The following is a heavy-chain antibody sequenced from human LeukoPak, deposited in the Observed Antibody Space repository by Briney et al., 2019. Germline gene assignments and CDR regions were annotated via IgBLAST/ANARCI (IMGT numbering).Heavy chain of an antibody. V-gene: IGHV3-30*02. Sequence: GGSLRLSCAASGFSFSNFGMHWVRQAPGKGLEWVAFVRPDGSSNYYADSVKGRFIISRDNSKNTLHLRMNSLRAEDTAFYYCAKDQAGTWGLDYWGQGTLVTVSS. J-gene: IGHJ4*02. CDR1: GFSFSNFG. D-gene: IGHD3-10*01. CDR2: VRPDGSSN. CDR3: AKDQAGTWGLDY.